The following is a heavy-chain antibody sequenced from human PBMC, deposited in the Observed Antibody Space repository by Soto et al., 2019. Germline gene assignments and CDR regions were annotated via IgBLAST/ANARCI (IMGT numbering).Heavy chain of an antibody. CDR2: IIPILGIA. D-gene: IGHD2-15*01. V-gene: IGHV1-69*04. J-gene: IGHJ3*02. CDR1: GGTFSSYT. CDR3: ARDAGIVVVVAATQGDAFDI. Sequence: ASVKVSCKASGGTFSSYTISWVRQAPGQGLEWMGRIIPILGIANYAQKFQGRVTITAGKSTSTAYMELSSLRSEDTAVYYCARDAGIVVVVAATQGDAFDIWGQGTMVTVSS.